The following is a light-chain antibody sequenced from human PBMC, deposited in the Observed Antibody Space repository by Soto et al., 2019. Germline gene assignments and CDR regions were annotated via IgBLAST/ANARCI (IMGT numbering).Light chain of an antibody. CDR2: WAS. Sequence: DIVLTQSPDSLAVSLGEMATINCKSSQSVLYSSNNKNYLAWYQQKQGQPPKLLLYWASNRESGDTDRFSRSGSGTDFTLTISSLQAEDVAVYYCQQYYITPRTFGQGTRLEIK. V-gene: IGKV4-1*01. CDR1: QSVLYSSNNKNY. CDR3: QQYYITPRT. J-gene: IGKJ5*01.